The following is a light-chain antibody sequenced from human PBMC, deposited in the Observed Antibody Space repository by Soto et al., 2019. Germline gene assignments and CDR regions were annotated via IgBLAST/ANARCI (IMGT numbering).Light chain of an antibody. Sequence: DIVLTQSPATLSLSPGERATLSGRASQSVYNSLAWYQQQPGHAPRLLFYDASNRATSIPGRFSGSVSGTGFPLTISSLKPEDFAVYYCQHRNNWPLTFGGGTKVEIK. J-gene: IGKJ4*01. CDR3: QHRNNWPLT. V-gene: IGKV3-11*01. CDR2: DAS. CDR1: QSVYNS.